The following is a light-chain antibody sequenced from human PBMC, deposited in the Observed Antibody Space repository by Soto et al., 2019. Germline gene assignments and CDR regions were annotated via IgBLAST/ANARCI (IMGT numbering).Light chain of an antibody. J-gene: IGLJ2*01. Sequence: QTVVTQPPSASGTPGQRVTISCSGSISNIGSNYVYWYQQLPGTAPKLLIYRNNQRPSGVPDRFSGSKSGTSASLAISGLRSEDEADYYCAAWDDSLSGLFGGGTKLTVL. CDR3: AAWDDSLSGL. CDR1: ISNIGSNY. CDR2: RNN. V-gene: IGLV1-47*01.